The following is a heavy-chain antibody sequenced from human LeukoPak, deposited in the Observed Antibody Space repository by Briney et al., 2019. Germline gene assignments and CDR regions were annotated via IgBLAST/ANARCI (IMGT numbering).Heavy chain of an antibody. CDR3: ARDLTGEFDY. Sequence: PSETLSLTCTVSGGSISSSSYYWGWIRQPPGKGLEWIGSIYYSGSTYYNPSLKSRVTISVDTSKNQFSLKLSSVTAADTAVYYCARDLTGEFDYWGQGTLVTVSS. CDR2: IYYSGST. CDR1: GGSISSSSYY. D-gene: IGHD7-27*01. V-gene: IGHV4-39*07. J-gene: IGHJ4*02.